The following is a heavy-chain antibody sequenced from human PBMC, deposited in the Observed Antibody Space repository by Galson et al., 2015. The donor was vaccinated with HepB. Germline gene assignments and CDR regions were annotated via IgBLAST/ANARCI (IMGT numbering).Heavy chain of an antibody. CDR2: IYSGGST. CDR3: ARGVSGDPGMLDY. J-gene: IGHJ4*02. Sequence: SLRLSCAASGFTVSSNYMSWVRQAPGKGLEWVSVIYSGGSTYYADSVKGRFTISRDNSENTLYLQMNSLRAEDTAVYYCARGVSGDPGMLDYWGQGTLVTVSS. CDR1: GFTVSSNY. V-gene: IGHV3-66*01. D-gene: IGHD4-17*01.